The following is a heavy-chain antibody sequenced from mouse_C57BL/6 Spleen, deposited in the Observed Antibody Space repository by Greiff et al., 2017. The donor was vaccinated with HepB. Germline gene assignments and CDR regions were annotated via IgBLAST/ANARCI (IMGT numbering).Heavy chain of an antibody. CDR1: GYTFTSYW. V-gene: IGHV1-69*01. CDR3: ARRGLGRGGFDY. Sequence: QVQLQQSGAELVMPGASVKLSCKASGYTFTSYWMHWVKQRPGQGLEWIGEIDPSDSYTNYNQKFKGKSTLTVDKSSSTAYMQLSSLTSEDSAVYYCARRGLGRGGFDYWGQGTTLTVSS. CDR2: IDPSDSYT. J-gene: IGHJ2*01. D-gene: IGHD4-1*01.